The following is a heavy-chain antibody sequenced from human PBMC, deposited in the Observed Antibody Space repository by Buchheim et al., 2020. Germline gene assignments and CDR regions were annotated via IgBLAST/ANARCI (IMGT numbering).Heavy chain of an antibody. D-gene: IGHD1-26*01. Sequence: QVQLVESGGGVVQPGRSLRLSCAASGFTFSSYAMHWVRQAPGKGLEWVAVISYDGSKKYYADSVKGRFTISRDNSKNTLYLQMNSLRAEDTAVYYCARGEHGRVAAFDYWGQGTL. CDR3: ARGEHGRVAAFDY. CDR1: GFTFSSYA. J-gene: IGHJ4*02. CDR2: ISYDGSKK. V-gene: IGHV3-30*04.